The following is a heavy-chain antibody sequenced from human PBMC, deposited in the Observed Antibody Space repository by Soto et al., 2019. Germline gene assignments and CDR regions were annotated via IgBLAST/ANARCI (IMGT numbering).Heavy chain of an antibody. CDR2: ISWNSIRI. V-gene: IGHV3-9*01. Sequence: EVQLVASGGGLVQPGRSLRLSCAASGFTFDDYAMHWVRLAPGKGLEWVSGISWNSIRIGDADSVKVRFTISRDNVKNSLYLQRNSLRAEDTALYYCANEGPVRPVYNNSWYYFDYWGQGSLVTVAS. CDR1: GFTFDDYA. J-gene: IGHJ4*02. CDR3: ANEGPVRPVYNNSWYYFDY. D-gene: IGHD6-13*01.